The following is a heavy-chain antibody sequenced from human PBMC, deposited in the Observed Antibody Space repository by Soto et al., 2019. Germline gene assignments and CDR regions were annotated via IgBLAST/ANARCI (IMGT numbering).Heavy chain of an antibody. Sequence: EVQLVESGGGLVQPGGSLRLSCAASGFTFSSYWMHWVRQAPGKGLVWVSRINSDGSSTSYADSVKGRFTISRDNAKNTLYLQMNSLRAEDTAVYYCAVSIAVAGNYYYDGMDVWGQGTTVTVSS. CDR1: GFTFSSYW. J-gene: IGHJ6*02. CDR2: INSDGSST. D-gene: IGHD6-19*01. CDR3: AVSIAVAGNYYYDGMDV. V-gene: IGHV3-74*01.